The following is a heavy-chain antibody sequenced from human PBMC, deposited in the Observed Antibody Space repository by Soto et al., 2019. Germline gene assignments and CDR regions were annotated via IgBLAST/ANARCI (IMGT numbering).Heavy chain of an antibody. Sequence: GGSLRLSCAASGFTFSSYWMSWVRQAPGKGLEWVANIKQDGSEKNYVDSVKGRFTISRDNAKNSLYLQMNSVRAEDTAVYYCARDPTRVRGVHYYYYGMDVWGQGTTVTVSS. J-gene: IGHJ6*02. D-gene: IGHD3-10*01. CDR3: ARDPTRVRGVHYYYYGMDV. V-gene: IGHV3-7*01. CDR1: GFTFSSYW. CDR2: IKQDGSEK.